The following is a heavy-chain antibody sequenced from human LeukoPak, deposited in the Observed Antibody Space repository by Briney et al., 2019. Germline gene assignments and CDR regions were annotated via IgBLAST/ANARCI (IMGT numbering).Heavy chain of an antibody. J-gene: IGHJ6*02. Sequence: SETLSLTCTVSGGSIRSSSDYWGWIRQPPGKGLEWIGSIYLSGRTYYNPSLKSRVTISVDTSKNQFSLQLNSVTPEDTAVYYCARGRDYDILTGYTYYYGMDVWGQGATVTVSS. CDR1: GGSIRSSSDY. V-gene: IGHV4-39*01. D-gene: IGHD3-9*01. CDR2: IYLSGRT. CDR3: ARGRDYDILTGYTYYYGMDV.